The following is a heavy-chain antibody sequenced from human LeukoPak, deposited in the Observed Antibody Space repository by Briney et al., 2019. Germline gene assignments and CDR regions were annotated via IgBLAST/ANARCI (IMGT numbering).Heavy chain of an antibody. Sequence: SETLSLTCTVSGGSISSSSYYWGWIRQPPGKGLEWIGSIYYSGSTYYNPSLKSRVTISVDTSKNQFSLKLSSVTAADTAVYYCARTPAYYYDSSGYYQFDYWGQGTLVTVSS. V-gene: IGHV4-39*07. CDR3: ARTPAYYYDSSGYYQFDY. D-gene: IGHD3-22*01. J-gene: IGHJ4*02. CDR1: GGSISSSSYY. CDR2: IYYSGST.